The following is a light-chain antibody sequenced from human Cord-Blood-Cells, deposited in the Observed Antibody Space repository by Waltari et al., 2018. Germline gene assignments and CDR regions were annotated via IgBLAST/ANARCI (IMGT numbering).Light chain of an antibody. V-gene: IGKV3-11*01. CDR3: QQRSNWPT. J-gene: IGKJ3*01. Sequence: EIVLTQSPATLSLSPGERATLSCRASQRVGNYLAWYQQKPGQAPRLLTYDASNRATGIPARFSGSGSGTDFTLTISSLEPEDFAVYYCQQRSNWPTFGPGTKVDIK. CDR2: DAS. CDR1: QRVGNY.